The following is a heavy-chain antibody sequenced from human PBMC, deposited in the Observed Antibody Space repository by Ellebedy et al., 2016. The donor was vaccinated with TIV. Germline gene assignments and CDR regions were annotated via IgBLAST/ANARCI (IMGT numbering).Heavy chain of an antibody. D-gene: IGHD3-10*01. V-gene: IGHV1-2*07. CDR2: INPNHDGP. J-gene: IGHJ4*02. CDR3: TRGPSGGYFDY. Sequence: ASSVKVSCKVSGYIFTDYYIHWFRQAPGQWLEWMGWINPNHDGPNYAHKFQARVTMTSDTTISTVYMDLSSLTSYDTAVYYCTRGPSGGYFDYWGQGTLVPVSS. CDR1: GYIFTDYY.